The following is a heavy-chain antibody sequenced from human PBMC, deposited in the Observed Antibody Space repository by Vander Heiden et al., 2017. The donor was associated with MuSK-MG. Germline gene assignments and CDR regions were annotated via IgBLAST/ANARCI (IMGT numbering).Heavy chain of an antibody. CDR2: ISSSGYT. Sequence: QVQLPESGPGLVKPSETLSLTCTVSGGPMNHYYWSWIRQLPGKGLEWIGYISSSGYTNDKPSRRSRVTISAVTSRNHFSLKLSSVTAAETGVYYCARDGSYYNDSSGGRYFDLWARGTLVAVS. D-gene: IGHD3-22*01. CDR1: GGPMNHYY. J-gene: IGHJ2*01. CDR3: ARDGSYYNDSSGGRYFDL. V-gene: IGHV4-59*01.